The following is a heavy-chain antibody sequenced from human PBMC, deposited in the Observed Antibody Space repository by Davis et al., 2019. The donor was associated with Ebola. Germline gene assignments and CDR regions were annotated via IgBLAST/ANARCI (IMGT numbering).Heavy chain of an antibody. CDR1: GFTFSYPW. CDR2: IKQDGSKK. Sequence: GESLKTPRAAPGFTFSYPWMSRVRQRPGKGPEWVANIKQDGSKKNYVDSVKDRFTISRDNLKNSLFLQMDSLRAEDTALYYCAAELSGDSFDIWGQGTMVTVSS. D-gene: IGHD1-26*01. J-gene: IGHJ3*02. V-gene: IGHV3-7*03. CDR3: AAELSGDSFDI.